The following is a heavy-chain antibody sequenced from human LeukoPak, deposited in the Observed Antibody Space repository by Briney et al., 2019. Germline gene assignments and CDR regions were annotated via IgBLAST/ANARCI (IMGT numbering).Heavy chain of an antibody. CDR1: GFTFSSYA. V-gene: IGHV3-23*01. D-gene: IGHD4-17*01. CDR2: ISGSGGGT. Sequence: PGGSLRLSCAASGFTFSSYAMSWVRQAPGKGLEWLSAISGSGGGTYYADSVKGRFTISRDNSKNTLYLQMNSLRAEDTAVYYCAKATSRMTTVTSPLGYWGQGTLVTVSS. J-gene: IGHJ4*02. CDR3: AKATSRMTTVTSPLGY.